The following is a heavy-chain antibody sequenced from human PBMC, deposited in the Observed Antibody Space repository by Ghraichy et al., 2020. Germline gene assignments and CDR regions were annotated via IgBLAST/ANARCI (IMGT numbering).Heavy chain of an antibody. CDR3: VRPARYASGSYCIDY. CDR2: IYWDDDQ. D-gene: IGHD3-10*01. J-gene: IGHJ4*02. CDR1: GFSLSTRGMS. V-gene: IGHV2-5*02. Sequence: SGPTLVKPTQTLRLTCTFSGFSLSTRGMSVGWIRQPPGKALEWLALIYWDDDQRYSPSLKSRLTISKDTSKSQVVLTMTNMDPVDTATYYCVRPARYASGSYCIDYWGQGPLVTVSS.